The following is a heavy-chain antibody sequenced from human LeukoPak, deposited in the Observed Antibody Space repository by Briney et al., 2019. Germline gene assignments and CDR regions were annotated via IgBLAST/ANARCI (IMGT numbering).Heavy chain of an antibody. D-gene: IGHD3-10*01. CDR1: GYSFTNYW. V-gene: IGHV5-10-1*04. CDR3: ARVRGSTSYYDY. J-gene: IGHJ4*02. CDR2: IDPSDSYT. Sequence: GESLKISCKGSGYSFTNYWISWVRQMPGKGLEWMGRIDPSDSYTNYSPSFQGQVTISADKSIGTAYLQWGSLQASDTALYYCARVRGSTSYYDYWGQGTLVTVSS.